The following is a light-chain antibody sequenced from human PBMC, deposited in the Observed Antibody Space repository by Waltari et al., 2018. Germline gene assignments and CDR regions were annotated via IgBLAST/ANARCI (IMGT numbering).Light chain of an antibody. CDR2: GVS. J-gene: IGLJ1*01. V-gene: IGLV2-18*02. CDR1: SSDIGSYTH. Sequence: QSALTQPPSVSGSPGQSVTISCTGTSSDIGSYTHIPWYQQTPGTAPKIVISGVSNRPSGVPDRFSGSKTGNTASLTISGLQAEDDADYYCSSYTSSDKYVFGTGTKVTVL. CDR3: SSYTSSDKYV.